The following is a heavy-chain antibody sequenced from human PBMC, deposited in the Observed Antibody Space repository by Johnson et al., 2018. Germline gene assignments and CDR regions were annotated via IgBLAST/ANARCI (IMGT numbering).Heavy chain of an antibody. CDR1: GFTFSDHY. V-gene: IGHV3-72*01. D-gene: IGHD3-16*01. J-gene: IGHJ6*03. Sequence: EVQLLESGGGLVQPGGSLRLSCAASGFTFSDHYMDWVRQAPGKGLEWVGRTRNKANSYTTEYAASVKGRFTISRDDSKNSLYLQMNSLKTEDTAVYYCARAIAYPTYYYYYYYLDVWGKGTTVTVSS. CDR3: ARAIAYPTYYYYYYYLDV. CDR2: TRNKANSYTT.